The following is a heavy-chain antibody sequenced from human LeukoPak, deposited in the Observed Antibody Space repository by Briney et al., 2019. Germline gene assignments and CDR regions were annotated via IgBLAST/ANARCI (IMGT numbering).Heavy chain of an antibody. CDR1: GYTFTSYY. D-gene: IGHD5-12*01. Sequence: ASVKVSCKASGYTFTSYYMHWVRQAPGQGLEWMGIINPSGGSTSYAQKFQGRVTITADKSTSTAYMELSSLRSEDTAVYYCARDGMATITAYWGQGTLVTVSS. V-gene: IGHV1-46*01. J-gene: IGHJ4*02. CDR3: ARDGMATITAY. CDR2: INPSGGST.